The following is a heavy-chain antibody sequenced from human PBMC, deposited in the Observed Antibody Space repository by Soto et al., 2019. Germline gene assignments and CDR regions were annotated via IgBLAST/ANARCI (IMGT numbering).Heavy chain of an antibody. Sequence: QVQLVESGGGVVQPGRSLRLSCAASEFTLNNYVVHWVRQAPGKGLEWVAVIWHDERSTHYAESVKGRFTISRDTSKNALYLQMNSLRVEDTAVYYCARCPSVDAWYFDFWGRGTLVTVSS. V-gene: IGHV3-33*01. CDR3: ARCPSVDAWYFDF. CDR1: EFTLNNYV. CDR2: IWHDERST. D-gene: IGHD1-26*01. J-gene: IGHJ2*01.